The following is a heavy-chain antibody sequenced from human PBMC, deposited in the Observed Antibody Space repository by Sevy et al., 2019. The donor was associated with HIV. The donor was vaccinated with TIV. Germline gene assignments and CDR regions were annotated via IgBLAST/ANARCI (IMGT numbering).Heavy chain of an antibody. D-gene: IGHD3-22*01. Sequence: ASVKVSCKASGYTFTSYGISWVRQAPGQGLEWMGWISAYNGNTNYAQKLQGRVTMTTDTSTGTAYMELRSLGSDDTAVYYCARTPYYYDSSGYWYFDLWGRGTLVTVSS. CDR3: ARTPYYYDSSGYWYFDL. J-gene: IGHJ2*01. V-gene: IGHV1-18*04. CDR2: ISAYNGNT. CDR1: GYTFTSYG.